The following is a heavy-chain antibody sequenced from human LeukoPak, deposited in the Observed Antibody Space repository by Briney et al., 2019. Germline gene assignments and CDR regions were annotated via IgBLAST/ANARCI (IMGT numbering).Heavy chain of an antibody. CDR2: IYTSGST. CDR3: ARVARSMSSSSEDC. D-gene: IGHD6-13*01. J-gene: IGHJ4*02. Sequence: PSQTLSLTCTVSGGSISSGSHYWNWNRQPAGKGLEWIGRIYTSGSTNYNPSLKSRVTISVDTSKNQFSLKLNSVTAADTAVYYCARVARSMSSSSEDCWGQGTLVTVSS. V-gene: IGHV4-61*02. CDR1: GGSISSGSHY.